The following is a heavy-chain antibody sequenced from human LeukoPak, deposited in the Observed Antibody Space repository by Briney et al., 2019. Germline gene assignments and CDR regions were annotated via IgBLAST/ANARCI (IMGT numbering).Heavy chain of an antibody. CDR2: IFSGGST. Sequence: PGGSLRLSCAASGFTFSSFDMTWVRQAPGEGLEWVSVIFSGGSTYYAESVKGRFTISRDSSKNTLYLQMNSLRAEDTAVYYCASRRYSAHAFDYWGQGTLVTVSS. J-gene: IGHJ4*02. D-gene: IGHD5-12*01. CDR3: ASRRYSAHAFDY. V-gene: IGHV3-53*01. CDR1: GFTFSSFD.